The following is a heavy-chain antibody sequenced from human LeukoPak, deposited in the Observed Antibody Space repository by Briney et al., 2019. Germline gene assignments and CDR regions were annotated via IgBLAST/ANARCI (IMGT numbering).Heavy chain of an antibody. CDR1: GYTFTGYY. V-gene: IGHV1-2*06. CDR2: INPNSGGT. D-gene: IGHD3-22*01. J-gene: IGHJ4*02. CDR3: ASAGYYYDSSGYYYVGVDY. Sequence: GASVKVSCKASGYTFTGYYMHWVRQAPGRGLERMGRINPNSGGTNYAQKFQGRATMTRDTSISTAYMELSRLRSDDTAVYYCASAGYYYDSSGYYYVGVDYWRQGTLVTVSS.